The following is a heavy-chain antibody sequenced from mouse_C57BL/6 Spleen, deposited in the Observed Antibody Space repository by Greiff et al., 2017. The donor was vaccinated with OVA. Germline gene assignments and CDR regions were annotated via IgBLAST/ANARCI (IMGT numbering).Heavy chain of an antibody. CDR2: IDPSDSYT. CDR3: ARSISFDY. CDR1: GYTFTSYW. Sequence: QVQLKQPGAELVKPGASVKLSCKASGYTFTSYWMQWVKQRPGQGLEWIGEIDPSDSYTNYNQKFKGKATLTVDTSSSTAYMQLSSLTSEDSAVYYCARSISFDYWGQGTTLTVSS. D-gene: IGHD2-3*01. V-gene: IGHV1-50*01. J-gene: IGHJ2*01.